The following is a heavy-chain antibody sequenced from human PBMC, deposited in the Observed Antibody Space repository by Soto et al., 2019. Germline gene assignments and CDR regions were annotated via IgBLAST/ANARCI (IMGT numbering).Heavy chain of an antibody. CDR1: GYTFTGYY. V-gene: IGHV1-2*04. CDR2: INPNSGGT. D-gene: IGHD5-12*01. J-gene: IGHJ6*03. Sequence: ASVKVSCKASGYTFTGYYMHWVRQAPGQGLEWMGWINPNSGGTNYAQEFQGWVTMTRDTSISTAYMELSRLRSDDTAVYYCARSSIVATRPYYYYYTDVWGKGTTVTVSS. CDR3: ARSSIVATRPYYYYYTDV.